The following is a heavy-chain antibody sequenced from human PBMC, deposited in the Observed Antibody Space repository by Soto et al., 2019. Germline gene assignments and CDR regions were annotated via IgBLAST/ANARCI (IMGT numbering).Heavy chain of an antibody. D-gene: IGHD5-18*01. CDR3: ARLTRGNGYSHGYSHFDY. CDR2: VKQDGSEK. CDR1: GFTFSSYW. V-gene: IGHV3-7*01. J-gene: IGHJ4*02. Sequence: GSLRLSCAASGFTFSSYWMSWVRQAPGKGLEWVANVKQDGSEKYYVDSVKGRFTISRDNAKNSLYLQMNSLKAEDTAVYYCARLTRGNGYSHGYSHFDYWGQGTLVTVSS.